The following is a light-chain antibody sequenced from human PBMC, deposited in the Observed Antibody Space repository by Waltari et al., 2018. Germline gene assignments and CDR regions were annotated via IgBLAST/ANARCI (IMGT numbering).Light chain of an antibody. V-gene: IGKV1-5*03. Sequence: DIYSTSPVPTVSASLGDRVTISCRPCQSIRSWLAWYQQKPGKAPKLLIYKASTLQSGVPSRFSGSGSGTDFTLTISSLQPDDFAAYYCQQYHSYSYTFGQGTKLEIK. CDR2: KAS. CDR3: QQYHSYSYT. J-gene: IGKJ2*01. CDR1: QSIRSW.